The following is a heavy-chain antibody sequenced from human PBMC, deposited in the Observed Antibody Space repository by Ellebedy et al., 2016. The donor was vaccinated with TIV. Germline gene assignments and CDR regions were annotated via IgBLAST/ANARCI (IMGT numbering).Heavy chain of an antibody. CDR3: ARSSGVGGVRIEYWFDP. V-gene: IGHV1-46*01. J-gene: IGHJ5*02. Sequence: ASVKVSXKASGYTFTSYYMHWVRQAPGQGLEWMGIINPSGGSTSYAQKFQGRVTMTRDTSTSTVYMELSSLRSEDTAVYYCARSSGVGGVRIEYWFDPWGQGTLVTVSS. CDR2: INPSGGST. D-gene: IGHD3-16*01. CDR1: GYTFTSYY.